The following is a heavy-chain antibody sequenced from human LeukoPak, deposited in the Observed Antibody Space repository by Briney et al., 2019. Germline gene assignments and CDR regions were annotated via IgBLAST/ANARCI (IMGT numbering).Heavy chain of an antibody. CDR3: ARRWLQPYSYYYFDY. Sequence: ASVKVSCKASGYTFTAYYMHWVRQAPGQGLEWMGWINPNSGGTNYAQKFQGRVTMTRDTPISTAYMELSRLGSDDTAVYYCARRWLQPYSYYYFDYWGQGTLVTVSS. J-gene: IGHJ4*02. D-gene: IGHD2-21*01. CDR2: INPNSGGT. CDR1: GYTFTAYY. V-gene: IGHV1-2*02.